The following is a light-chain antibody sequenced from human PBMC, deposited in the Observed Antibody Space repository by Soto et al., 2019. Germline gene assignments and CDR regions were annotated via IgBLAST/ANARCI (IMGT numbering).Light chain of an antibody. CDR3: QQYGNSPAT. J-gene: IGKJ2*01. CDR2: GAS. Sequence: EIVLTQSPGTLSLSPGERATLSCRASQSVTSNYLAWYQQKPGQAPGLLIYGASSRATGIPDRFSGSGSGTDFTLTISRLEPEDFAVYYCQQYGNSPATFGQGTKLEIK. V-gene: IGKV3-20*01. CDR1: QSVTSNY.